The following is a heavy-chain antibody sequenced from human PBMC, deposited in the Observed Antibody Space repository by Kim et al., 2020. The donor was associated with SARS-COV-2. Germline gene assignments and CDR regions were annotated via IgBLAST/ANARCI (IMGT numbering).Heavy chain of an antibody. CDR3: AAGARGSLDRVSDY. J-gene: IGHJ4*02. D-gene: IGHD1-26*01. CDR2: ISRDVTYT. Sequence: GGSLRLSCAGSGITFSSFSLTWVRRAPGRGLEWVSSISRDVTYTYYADSVKGRFTISRDNAKKSLFLQMNSLRAEDTAVYYCAAGARGSLDRVSDYWGQGTLVTVSS. CDR1: GITFSSFS. V-gene: IGHV3-21*01.